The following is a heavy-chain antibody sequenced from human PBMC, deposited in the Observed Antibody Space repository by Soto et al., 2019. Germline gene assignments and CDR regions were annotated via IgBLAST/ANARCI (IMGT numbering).Heavy chain of an antibody. CDR3: ASPAGYSVSGANAFDI. Sequence: QSGGSLRLSCAASGFTVSSNYMSWVRQAPGKGLGWVSVIYSGGSTYYADSVKGRFTISRDNSKNTLYLQMNSLRAEDTAVYYCASPAGYSVSGANAFDIWGQGTMVTVSS. CDR2: IYSGGST. V-gene: IGHV3-53*01. D-gene: IGHD5-12*01. CDR1: GFTVSSNY. J-gene: IGHJ3*02.